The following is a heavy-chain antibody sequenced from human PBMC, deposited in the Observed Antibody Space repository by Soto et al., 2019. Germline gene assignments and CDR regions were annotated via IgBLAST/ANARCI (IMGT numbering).Heavy chain of an antibody. Sequence: GGSLRLSCAASGFTFSDHYMSWIRQAPGKGLEWIGYSSNSGSFTRYADSVEGRFSISRDNAKNSLYLQINSLRGDDTATYFCVRSGDNYNLLDYWGQGTPVTVSS. D-gene: IGHD1-1*01. CDR3: VRSGDNYNLLDY. V-gene: IGHV3-11*06. CDR2: SSNSGSFT. J-gene: IGHJ4*02. CDR1: GFTFSDHY.